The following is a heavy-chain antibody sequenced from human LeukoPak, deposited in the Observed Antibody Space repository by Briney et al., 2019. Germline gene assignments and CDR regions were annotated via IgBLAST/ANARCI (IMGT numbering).Heavy chain of an antibody. CDR1: GFTFSSYS. V-gene: IGHV3-21*01. Sequence: GGSLRLSCAASGFTFSSYSMNWVRQAPGKGLEWVSSISSSSSYIYYADSVKGRFTISRDNAKNSLYLQMNSLRAEDTAVYSWARAAESYSSSWPDYWGQGTLVTVSS. CDR3: ARAAESYSSSWPDY. J-gene: IGHJ4*02. D-gene: IGHD6-13*01. CDR2: ISSSSSYI.